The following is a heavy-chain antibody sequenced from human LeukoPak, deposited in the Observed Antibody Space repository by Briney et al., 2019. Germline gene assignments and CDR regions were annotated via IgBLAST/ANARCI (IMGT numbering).Heavy chain of an antibody. D-gene: IGHD2-2*01. CDR1: GFTFDDYA. V-gene: IGHV3-9*03. Sequence: PGRSLRLSCAASGFTFDDYAMHWVRQAPGKGLEWVSGISWNSGSIGYADSVKGRFTISRDNAKNSLYLQMNSLRAEDMALYYCAKGEGYCSSTSCLDAFDIWGQGTMVTVSS. CDR3: AKGEGYCSSTSCLDAFDI. J-gene: IGHJ3*02. CDR2: ISWNSGSI.